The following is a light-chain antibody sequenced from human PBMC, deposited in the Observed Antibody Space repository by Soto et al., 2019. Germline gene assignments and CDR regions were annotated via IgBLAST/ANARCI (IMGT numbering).Light chain of an antibody. CDR3: SSYTTSTTRV. CDR2: EIS. Sequence: QSALTQPASVSGSPGQSIAISCTGSSSDVGIYNYVSSYQQHPGKVPKLIIYEISNRPAGVTNRFSASRSGNTASLTISRLQAEDEADYYCSSYTTSTTRVFATGPKVPV. J-gene: IGLJ1*01. V-gene: IGLV2-14*01. CDR1: SSDVGIYNY.